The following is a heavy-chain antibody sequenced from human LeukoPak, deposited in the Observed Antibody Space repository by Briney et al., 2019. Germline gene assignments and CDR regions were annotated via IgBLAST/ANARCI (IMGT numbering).Heavy chain of an antibody. CDR2: IKQDGSKK. Sequence: GGSLRLSCVASGFPLSSYWMTWVRQAPGKGLEWVANIKQDGSKKSYVDSVKGRFTISRDNAKNSPYLQMNSLRAKDTAIYYCTRVGYIDEGIDYWGQGTLVTVSS. D-gene: IGHD5-24*01. V-gene: IGHV3-7*04. CDR3: TRVGYIDEGIDY. J-gene: IGHJ4*02. CDR1: GFPLSSYW.